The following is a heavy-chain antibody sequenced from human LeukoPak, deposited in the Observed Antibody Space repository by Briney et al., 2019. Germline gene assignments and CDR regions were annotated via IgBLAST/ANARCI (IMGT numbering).Heavy chain of an antibody. D-gene: IGHD2-21*02. J-gene: IGHJ4*02. CDR1: GGSISSGSYS. CDR2: INHSGST. Sequence: PSQTLSLTCAVSGGSISSGSYSWSWIRQPPGKGLEWIGEINHSGSTNYNPSLKSRVTISVDTSKNQFSLKLSSVTAADTAVYYCARGQCGGDCPFDYWGQGTLVTVSS. CDR3: ARGQCGGDCPFDY. V-gene: IGHV4-30-2*01.